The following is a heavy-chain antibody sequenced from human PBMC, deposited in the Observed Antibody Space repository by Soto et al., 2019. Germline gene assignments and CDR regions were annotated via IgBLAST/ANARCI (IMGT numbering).Heavy chain of an antibody. D-gene: IGHD2-21*02. V-gene: IGHV1-2*04. CDR3: VIPKSYGGNSGGDAFDI. J-gene: IGHJ3*02. CDR1: GYTFTGYY. Sequence: ASVKVSCKASGYTFTGYYMHWVRQAPGQGLEWMGWINPNSGGTNYAQKFQGWVTMTRDTSISTAYMELSRLRSDDTAVYYCVIPKSYGGNSGGDAFDIWGQGTMVTVSS. CDR2: INPNSGGT.